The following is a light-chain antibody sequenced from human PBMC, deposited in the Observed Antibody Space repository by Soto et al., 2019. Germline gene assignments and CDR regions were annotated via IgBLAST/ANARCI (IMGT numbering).Light chain of an antibody. Sequence: LVLTQSPGTLSLSPGERATLSCRASQSVSSTFLAWYQQKPGQAPRLLIYGASSRATGIPDRFTGSGSGTDFTLTITRLEPEDFAVHYCQKYGNSTPRETFGGGHKVEIX. J-gene: IGKJ4*01. CDR3: QKYGNSTPRET. V-gene: IGKV3-20*01. CDR2: GAS. CDR1: QSVSSTF.